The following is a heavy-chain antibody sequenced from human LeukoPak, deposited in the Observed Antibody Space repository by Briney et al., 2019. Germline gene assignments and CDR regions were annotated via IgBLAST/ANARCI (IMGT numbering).Heavy chain of an antibody. J-gene: IGHJ4*02. V-gene: IGHV4-34*01. D-gene: IGHD3-10*01. Sequence: SETLSLTCAVYGGSFSGYYWSWIRQPPGKGLEWIGEINHSGSTNYNPSLKSRVTISVETSKNQFSLKLSSVTAADTAVYYCASDLFPTMVRGLPAWGQGTLVTVSS. CDR2: INHSGST. CDR1: GGSFSGYY. CDR3: ASDLFPTMVRGLPA.